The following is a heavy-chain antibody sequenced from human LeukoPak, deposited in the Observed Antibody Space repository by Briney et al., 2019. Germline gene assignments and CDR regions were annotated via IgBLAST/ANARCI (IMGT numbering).Heavy chain of an antibody. J-gene: IGHJ4*02. Sequence: GRSLRLSCAASGFTFSTCGMHWVRQAPGKGLEWVAVISYDGSNKYYADSVKGRFTISRDNSKNTLYLQMNSLRDEDTAVYYCAKDKGSGWSYYFDYWGQGTLVTVSS. CDR3: AKDKGSGWSYYFDY. D-gene: IGHD6-19*01. CDR1: GFTFSTCG. V-gene: IGHV3-30*18. CDR2: ISYDGSNK.